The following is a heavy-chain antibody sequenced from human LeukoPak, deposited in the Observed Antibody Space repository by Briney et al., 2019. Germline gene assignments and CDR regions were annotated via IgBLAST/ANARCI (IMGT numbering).Heavy chain of an antibody. CDR3: ASGPDDYGDYYFDY. Sequence: GASVKVSCKASGGTFSSYAISWVRQAPGQGLEWMGRIIPILGIANYAQKFQGRVTITADKSTSTAYMELSSLRSEDTAVYYCASGPDDYGDYYFDYWGQGTLVTVSS. CDR1: GGTFSSYA. CDR2: IIPILGIA. J-gene: IGHJ4*02. V-gene: IGHV1-69*04. D-gene: IGHD4-17*01.